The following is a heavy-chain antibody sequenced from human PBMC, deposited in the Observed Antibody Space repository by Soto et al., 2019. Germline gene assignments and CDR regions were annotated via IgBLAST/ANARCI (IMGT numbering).Heavy chain of an antibody. V-gene: IGHV4-59*01. Sequence: SETVSLTCTVSGGSISSYYWSWIRQPPGKGLEWIGYIYYSGSTNYNPSLNSRVTISVDTSKNQFSLKLSSVTAADTAVYYCARALDTSVRQSWFDPWGQGTLVTVSS. D-gene: IGHD6-6*01. CDR1: GGSISSYY. CDR2: IYYSGST. CDR3: ARALDTSVRQSWFDP. J-gene: IGHJ5*02.